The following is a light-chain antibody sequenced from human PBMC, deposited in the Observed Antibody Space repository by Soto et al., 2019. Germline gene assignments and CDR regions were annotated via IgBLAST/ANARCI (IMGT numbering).Light chain of an antibody. CDR1: SSDVGAFDL. CDR2: DVN. CDR3: SSYTITRTGL. Sequence: QSVLTQPASVSGSPGQSITISCAGTSSDVGAFDLVSWFQQHPGKAPEVIIYDVNIRPSGVANRFSGSKSGNTASLTIFGLLAEGEDDYYCSSYTITRTGLFGTGTKVTVL. J-gene: IGLJ1*01. V-gene: IGLV2-14*03.